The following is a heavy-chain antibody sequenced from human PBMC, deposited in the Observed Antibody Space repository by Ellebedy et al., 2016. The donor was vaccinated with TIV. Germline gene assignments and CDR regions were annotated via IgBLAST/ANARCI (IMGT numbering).Heavy chain of an antibody. CDR2: IDPSDSQI. V-gene: IGHV5-10-1*01. Sequence: PGGSLRLSCKASGYSFTNYWITWVRQMPGKGLEGMGKIDPSDSQITYSPSFQGHVTISADTSISTAYLRWSSRRASDTAIYYCARHSGGGQGVFDIWGLGTIVTVSS. J-gene: IGHJ3*02. D-gene: IGHD4-23*01. CDR1: GYSFTNYW. CDR3: ARHSGGGQGVFDI.